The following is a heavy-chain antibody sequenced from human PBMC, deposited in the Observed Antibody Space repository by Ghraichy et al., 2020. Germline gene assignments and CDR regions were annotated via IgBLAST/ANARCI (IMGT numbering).Heavy chain of an antibody. Sequence: SETLSLTCAVYGGSFSGYYWSWIRQPPGKGLEWIGEINHSGSTNYNPSLKSRVTISVDTSKNQFSLKLSSVTAADTAVYYCARGRCSSTSCYRADAFDIWGQGTMVTVSS. CDR1: GGSFSGYY. CDR3: ARGRCSSTSCYRADAFDI. V-gene: IGHV4-34*01. J-gene: IGHJ3*02. CDR2: INHSGST. D-gene: IGHD2-2*01.